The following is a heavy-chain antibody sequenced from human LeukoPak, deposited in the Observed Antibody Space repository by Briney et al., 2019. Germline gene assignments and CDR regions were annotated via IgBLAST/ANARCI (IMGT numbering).Heavy chain of an antibody. J-gene: IGHJ4*02. Sequence: ASVKVSCKASGYTFTSYDINWVRQATGQGLEWMGWMNPNSGNTGYAQKFQGRVTMTRNTSISTAYMELSSLRSEDTAVYYCARERVTTTAFDYWGQGTLVTVSS. D-gene: IGHD5-12*01. CDR3: ARERVTTTAFDY. CDR1: GYTFTSYD. CDR2: MNPNSGNT. V-gene: IGHV1-8*01.